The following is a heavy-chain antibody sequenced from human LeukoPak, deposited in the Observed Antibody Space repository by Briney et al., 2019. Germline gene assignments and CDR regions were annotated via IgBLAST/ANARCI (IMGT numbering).Heavy chain of an antibody. V-gene: IGHV4-59*01. Sequence: PSETLSLTCTVSGDSISSYFWSWIRQPPGKRLEWIGDIYYSGSTNYNPSLESRVTISVDTSKNQFSLKLSSVTAADTAVYYCARVRDYYDNSGDAFDIWGQGTMVPVSS. CDR3: ARVRDYYDNSGDAFDI. CDR1: GDSISSYF. D-gene: IGHD3-22*01. J-gene: IGHJ3*02. CDR2: IYYSGST.